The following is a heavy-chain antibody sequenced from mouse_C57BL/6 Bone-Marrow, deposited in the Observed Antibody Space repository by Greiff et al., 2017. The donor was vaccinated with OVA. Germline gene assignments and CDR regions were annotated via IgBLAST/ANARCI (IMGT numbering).Heavy chain of an antibody. CDR2: IYPGSGST. J-gene: IGHJ3*01. D-gene: IGHD2-4*01. V-gene: IGHV1-55*01. CDR3: ARLRMIYYDYDGGFAY. CDR1: GYTFTSYW. Sequence: QVHVKQSGAELVKPGASVKMSCKASGYTFTSYWITWVKQRPGQGLEWIGDIYPGSGSTNYNEKFKSKATLTVDTSSSTAYMQLSSLTSEDSAVYYCARLRMIYYDYDGGFAYWGQGTLVTVSA.